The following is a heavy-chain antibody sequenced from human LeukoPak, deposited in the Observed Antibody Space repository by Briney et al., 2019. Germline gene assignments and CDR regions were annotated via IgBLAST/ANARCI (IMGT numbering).Heavy chain of an antibody. CDR1: GFTFSNYA. V-gene: IGHV3-23*01. CDR2: ISDSGRAT. D-gene: IGHD2-15*01. Sequence: GGSLRLSCAASGFTFSNYALSWVRQAPGKGLESVSAISDSGRATNCADSVKGRFTVSRDNSRNTLYLQMNGLRAEDTAIYYCAKRSCSGGSCNFDYWGQGTLVTVSS. CDR3: AKRSCSGGSCNFDY. J-gene: IGHJ4*02.